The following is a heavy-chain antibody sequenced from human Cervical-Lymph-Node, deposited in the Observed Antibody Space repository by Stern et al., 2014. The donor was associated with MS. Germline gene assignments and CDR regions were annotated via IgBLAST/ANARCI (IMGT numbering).Heavy chain of an antibody. D-gene: IGHD5-24*01. V-gene: IGHV1-2*02. CDR1: GYTFTGYY. Sequence: VQLVESGAEVKKPGASVKVSCKASGYTFTGYYIHWVRQAPGQGLEWMGWINPNSCDTNYAQKFQGRVAMTRDTSISTAYMDLSRLRSDDTAVYYCAKDGYNYWGQGTLVTVSP. CDR2: INPNSCDT. CDR3: AKDGYNY. J-gene: IGHJ4*02.